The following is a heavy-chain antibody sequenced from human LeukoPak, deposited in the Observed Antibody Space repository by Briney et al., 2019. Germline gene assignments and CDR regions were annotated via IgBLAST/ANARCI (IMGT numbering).Heavy chain of an antibody. CDR2: TYYRSKLNN. CDR3: ARERYYFDY. Sequence: SQTLSLTCALSGDSVSSNSVAWNWIRQSPSRGLEWLGRTYYRSKLNNEYAESVRSRITINPDTSKNQFSLQLDSVTPEDTAVYYCARERYYFDYWGQGTLVTVSS. J-gene: IGHJ4*02. CDR1: GDSVSSNSVA. V-gene: IGHV6-1*01.